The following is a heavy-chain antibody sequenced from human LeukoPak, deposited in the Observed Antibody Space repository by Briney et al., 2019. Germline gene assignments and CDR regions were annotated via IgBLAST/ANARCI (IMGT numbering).Heavy chain of an antibody. CDR3: ARDRYCGDPYYYGMDV. V-gene: IGHV3-30*04. Sequence: GGSLRLSCAASGLTFSSYAMHWVRQAPGKGLEWVVVISYDGSNKYYADSVKGRFTISRDNSKDTLYLQMNSLRAEDTAVYYCARDRYCGDPYYYGMDVWGQGTTVTVSS. CDR2: ISYDGSNK. J-gene: IGHJ6*02. D-gene: IGHD4-17*01. CDR1: GLTFSSYA.